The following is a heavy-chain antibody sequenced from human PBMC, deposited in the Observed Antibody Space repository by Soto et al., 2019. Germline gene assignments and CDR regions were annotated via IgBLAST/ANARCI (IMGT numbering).Heavy chain of an antibody. Sequence: SETLSLTCAVYGGSFSGYYWSWIRQPPGKGLERIGEINHSGSTNYNPSLKSRVTISVDTSKNQFSLKLSSVTAADTAVYYCARLRPPRYCSSTSCPRKDYYGMDVWGQGTTVTVSS. CDR2: INHSGST. J-gene: IGHJ6*02. V-gene: IGHV4-34*01. D-gene: IGHD2-2*01. CDR1: GGSFSGYY. CDR3: ARLRPPRYCSSTSCPRKDYYGMDV.